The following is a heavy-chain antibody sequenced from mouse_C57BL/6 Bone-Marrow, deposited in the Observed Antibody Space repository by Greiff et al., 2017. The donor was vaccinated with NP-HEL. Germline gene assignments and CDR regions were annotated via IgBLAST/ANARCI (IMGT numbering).Heavy chain of an antibody. Sequence: QVQLKQSGAELVRPGTSVKVSCKASGYAFTNYLIEWVKQRPGQGLEWIGVINPGSGGTNYNEKFKGKAKLTADKSSSTAYMQLSSLTSEDSAVYFCAIQGYDYDGGTLYYFDYWGQGTTLTVSS. V-gene: IGHV1-54*01. CDR2: INPGSGGT. D-gene: IGHD2-4*01. CDR1: GYAFTNYL. J-gene: IGHJ2*01. CDR3: AIQGYDYDGGTLYYFDY.